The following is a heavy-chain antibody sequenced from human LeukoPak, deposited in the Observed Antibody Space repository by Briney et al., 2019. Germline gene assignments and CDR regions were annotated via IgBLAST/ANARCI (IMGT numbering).Heavy chain of an antibody. J-gene: IGHJ4*02. CDR1: GGSVSSGSYY. V-gene: IGHV4-61*01. CDR3: ARNYGDYHFDY. CDR2: IYYSGST. Sequence: PSETLSLTCNVSGGSVSSGSYYWSWIRQPPGKGLEWIGYIYYSGSTNYNPSLKSRVTISVDTSKNQFSLKLSSVTAADTAVYYCARNYGDYHFDYWGQGTLVTVSS. D-gene: IGHD4-17*01.